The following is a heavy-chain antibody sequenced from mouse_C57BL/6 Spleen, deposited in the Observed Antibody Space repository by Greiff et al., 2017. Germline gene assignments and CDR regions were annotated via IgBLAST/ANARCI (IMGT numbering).Heavy chain of an antibody. CDR2: IYPGSGST. Sequence: QVQLQQSGAELVKPGASVKMSCKASGYTFTSYWITWVKQRPGQGLEWIGDIYPGSGSTNYNEKFKSKATLTVDTSSSTAYMQLSSLTSEDSAVYYCARRTTVDYYAMDYWGQGTSVTVSS. J-gene: IGHJ4*01. V-gene: IGHV1-55*01. CDR3: ARRTTVDYYAMDY. CDR1: GYTFTSYW. D-gene: IGHD1-1*01.